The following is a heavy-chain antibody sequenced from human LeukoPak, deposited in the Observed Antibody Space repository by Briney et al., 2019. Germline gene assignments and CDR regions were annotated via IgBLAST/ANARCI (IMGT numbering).Heavy chain of an antibody. D-gene: IGHD7-27*01. Sequence: GGSLRLSCAASGFTFSGFSLNWVRQAPGKGLEWISNIRPSGSDMYYAASVKGRFTISRDSATNSLYLQMDNLEVDDPAVYFCVRDFNWAFDSWGQGTLVTVSS. CDR1: GFTFSGFS. V-gene: IGHV3-48*01. CDR2: IRPSGSDM. CDR3: VRDFNWAFDS. J-gene: IGHJ4*02.